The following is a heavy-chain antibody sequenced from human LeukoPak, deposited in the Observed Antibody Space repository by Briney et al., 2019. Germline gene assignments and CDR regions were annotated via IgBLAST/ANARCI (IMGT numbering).Heavy chain of an antibody. CDR2: INAGNGNT. V-gene: IGHV1-3*01. CDR1: GYTFTSYA. Sequence: ASVKVSCKASGYTFTSYAMHWVRQAPGQRLEWMGWINAGNGNTKYSQKFQGRVTITRDTSASTAYMELSSLRSEDTAVYYCAAGPITMIVVVIPDAFDIWGQGTMVTVSS. CDR3: AAGPITMIVVVIPDAFDI. J-gene: IGHJ3*02. D-gene: IGHD3-22*01.